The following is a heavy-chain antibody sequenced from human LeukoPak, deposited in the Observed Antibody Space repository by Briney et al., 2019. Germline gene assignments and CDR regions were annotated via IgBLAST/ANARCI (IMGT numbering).Heavy chain of an antibody. J-gene: IGHJ5*01. Sequence: SQTLSLTCAISGDIVSSNSATWNWIRQSPSRGLEWLGRTYYRSKWCDDYAESVKSRITVTPDTSKNQFSLQLNSVTPEDTAVYYCARGQLFPFDFWGQGTLVTVSS. V-gene: IGHV6-1*01. CDR3: ARGQLFPFDF. CDR2: TYYRSKWCD. D-gene: IGHD6-6*01. CDR1: GDIVSSNSAT.